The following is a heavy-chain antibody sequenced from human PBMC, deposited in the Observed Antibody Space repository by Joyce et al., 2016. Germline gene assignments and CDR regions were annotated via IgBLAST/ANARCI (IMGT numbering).Heavy chain of an antibody. D-gene: IGHD7-27*01. Sequence: QVQLVQSGAEVKKPGASVKVSCKASGYTFTNFDINWVRQAPGQGLEWLGWITPNSGNTGYAQNFQGRVTMTRDTSISTAYMELSSLRSEDTAVYFCARNKYGPGDFDFWGQGTPVTVSS. V-gene: IGHV1-8*01. CDR3: ARNKYGPGDFDF. J-gene: IGHJ4*02. CDR1: GYTFTNFD. CDR2: ITPNSGNT.